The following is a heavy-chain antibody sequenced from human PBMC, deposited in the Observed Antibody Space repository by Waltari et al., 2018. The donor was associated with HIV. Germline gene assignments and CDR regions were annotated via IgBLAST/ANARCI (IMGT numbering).Heavy chain of an antibody. D-gene: IGHD3-22*01. CDR2: ISYDGSNK. CDR3: AKGGSGGGYDSSGYYYAY. J-gene: IGHJ4*02. CDR1: GFTFSSYG. Sequence: SCAASGFTFSSYGMHWVRQAPGKGLEWVAVISYDGSNKYYADSVKGRFTISRDNSKNTLYLQMNSLRAEDTAVYYCAKGGSGGGYDSSGYYYAYWGQGTLVTVSS. V-gene: IGHV3-30*18.